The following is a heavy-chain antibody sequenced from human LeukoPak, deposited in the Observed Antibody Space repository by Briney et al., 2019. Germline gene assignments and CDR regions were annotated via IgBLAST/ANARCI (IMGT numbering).Heavy chain of an antibody. D-gene: IGHD3-3*02. V-gene: IGHV3-49*04. Sequence: GGSLRLSCTASGFTFGDYAMSWVRQAPGKGLEWVGFIRSKAYSGTTEYAASVKGRFTISRDDSKSIAYLQMNSLKTEDTAVYYCTRHFWSGLNWFDPWGQGTLVTVSS. J-gene: IGHJ5*02. CDR1: GFTFGDYA. CDR3: TRHFWSGLNWFDP. CDR2: IRSKAYSGTT.